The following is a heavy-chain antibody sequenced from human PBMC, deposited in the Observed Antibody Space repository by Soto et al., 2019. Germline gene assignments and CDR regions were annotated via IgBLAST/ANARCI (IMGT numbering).Heavy chain of an antibody. D-gene: IGHD5-18*01. CDR3: ARNVDTAMEYYFDY. V-gene: IGHV3-53*01. Sequence: GGSLRLSCAASGFTVSSNYMSWVRQAPGKGLEWVSVIYSGGSTYYADSVKGRFTISRDNSKNTLYLQMNSLRAEDTAVYYCARNVDTAMEYYFDYWGQGTLVTVSS. CDR1: GFTVSSNY. J-gene: IGHJ4*02. CDR2: IYSGGST.